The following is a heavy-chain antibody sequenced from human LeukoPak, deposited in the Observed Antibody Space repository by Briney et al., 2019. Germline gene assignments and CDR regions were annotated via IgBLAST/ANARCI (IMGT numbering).Heavy chain of an antibody. CDR2: INTSGGST. D-gene: IGHD1-26*01. J-gene: IGHJ4*02. V-gene: IGHV3-23*01. CDR1: GFTFSSYG. CDR3: AKDRGSYYYFDY. Sequence: GGSLRLSCAASGFTFSSYGMSWVRQAPGKGLEWVSAINTSGGSTYYADSVKGRFTISRDNSKNTLYLQMNSLRAEDTAVYYCAKDRGSYYYFDYWGQGTLVTVSS.